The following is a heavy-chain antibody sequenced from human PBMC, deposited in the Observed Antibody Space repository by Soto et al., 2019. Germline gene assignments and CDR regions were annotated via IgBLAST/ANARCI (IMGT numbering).Heavy chain of an antibody. V-gene: IGHV3-33*01. Sequence: LKISCAASGFTFSSYGRHWVRQAPGKGLEWVAVIWYDGSNKYYADSVKGRFTISRDNSKNTLYLQMNSLRAEDTAVYYCARDHLIGFDYWGQGTLVTVSS. CDR3: ARDHLIGFDY. D-gene: IGHD3-16*02. CDR1: GFTFSSYG. CDR2: IWYDGSNK. J-gene: IGHJ4*02.